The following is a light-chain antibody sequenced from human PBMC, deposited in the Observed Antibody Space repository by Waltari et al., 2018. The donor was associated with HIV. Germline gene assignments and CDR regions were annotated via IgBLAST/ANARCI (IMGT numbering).Light chain of an antibody. V-gene: IGLV1-47*01. CDR2: RNN. CDR3: TAWDDSLSVWV. Sequence: QSVLTQPPSASGTPGRRVTISCSGSSSNIGSKYVYWYQQLPGTAPKLPIDRNNQRPSGVPDRFSGSKSGTSASLAISGLRSEDEADYYCTAWDDSLSVWVFGGGTKLTVL. J-gene: IGLJ3*02. CDR1: SSNIGSKY.